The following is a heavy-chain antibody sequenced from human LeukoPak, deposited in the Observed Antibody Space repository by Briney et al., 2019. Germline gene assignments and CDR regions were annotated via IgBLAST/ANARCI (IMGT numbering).Heavy chain of an antibody. Sequence: PGGSLRLSCAASGFTFSSYSMNWVRQAPGKGLEWVSSISSSSSYIYYADSVKGRFTISRDNAKNSLYLQMNSLRAEDTAVYYCARDPHSSSSGGFDPWGQGTLVTVSS. J-gene: IGHJ5*02. CDR2: ISSSSSYI. CDR3: ARDPHSSSSGGFDP. V-gene: IGHV3-21*01. CDR1: GFTFSSYS. D-gene: IGHD6-6*01.